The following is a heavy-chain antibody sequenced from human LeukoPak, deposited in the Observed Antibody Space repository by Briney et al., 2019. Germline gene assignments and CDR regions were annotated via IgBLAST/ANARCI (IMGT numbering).Heavy chain of an antibody. D-gene: IGHD6-25*01. CDR2: ISSSSTLI. Sequence: GGSLRLSCAASGFFFSDYTMNWIRQAPGRGLEWVSSISSSSTLIYYADSVKGRFTISRDNAKNTLYLQMNSLRAEDTAVYYCVRGNSGFDYWGQGTLVTVSS. J-gene: IGHJ4*02. V-gene: IGHV3-48*04. CDR1: GFFFSDYT. CDR3: VRGNSGFDY.